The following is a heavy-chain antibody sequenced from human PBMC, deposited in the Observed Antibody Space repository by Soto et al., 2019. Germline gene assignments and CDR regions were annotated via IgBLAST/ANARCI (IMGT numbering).Heavy chain of an antibody. CDR2: ISQSGNVI. D-gene: IGHD3-9*01. Sequence: GGSLRLSCAASGFTFSSYAMSWVRQAPGKGLEWISYISQSGNVIYYADSVKGRFTISRDDAKKSLYLEMNSLRAEDTAIYYCLNKKDVLTGYLDYWGQGTQVTVSS. CDR1: GFTFSSYA. J-gene: IGHJ4*02. V-gene: IGHV3-48*04. CDR3: LNKKDVLTGYLDY.